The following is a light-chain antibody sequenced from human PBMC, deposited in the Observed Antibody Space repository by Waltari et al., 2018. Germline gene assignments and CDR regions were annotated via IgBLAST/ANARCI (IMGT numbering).Light chain of an antibody. CDR2: DVR. Sequence: QSALTQAASVSASPGQSIPISCTGTSSDIGTYDYVSWFQQYPGRAPKLMIYDVRNRPLGVSNRFSGSKSGITASLRISGLRAEDEAYYYCSSYTSSTTWVFGGGTKLTVL. V-gene: IGLV2-14*01. J-gene: IGLJ3*02. CDR1: SSDIGTYDY. CDR3: SSYTSSTTWV.